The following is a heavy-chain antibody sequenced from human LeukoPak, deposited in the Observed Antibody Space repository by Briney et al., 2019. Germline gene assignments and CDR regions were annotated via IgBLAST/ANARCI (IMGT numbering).Heavy chain of an antibody. Sequence: PSETLSLTCTVSGGSITNYYWSWIRQPPGKGLEWIGYIYYSGSTSYNPSLKSRATMSVDTSKNQFSLKLSSVTAADTAVYYCARDRGSSWYDWFDPWGQGTLVTVSS. CDR2: IYYSGST. D-gene: IGHD6-13*01. CDR1: GGSITNYY. CDR3: ARDRGSSWYDWFDP. J-gene: IGHJ5*02. V-gene: IGHV4-59*12.